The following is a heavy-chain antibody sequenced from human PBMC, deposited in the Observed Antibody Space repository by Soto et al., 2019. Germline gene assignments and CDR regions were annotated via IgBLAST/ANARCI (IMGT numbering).Heavy chain of an antibody. D-gene: IGHD2-15*01. J-gene: IGHJ6*02. CDR1: GFTFSSYS. Sequence: GVSLRLSCAASGFTFSSYSMNWVRQAPGKGLEWVSSISSSSSYIYYADSVKGRFTISRDNAKNSLYLQMNSLRAEESAVYYCVRGLLLSYGMDVWGQGTTVTVSS. CDR3: VRGLLLSYGMDV. V-gene: IGHV3-21*01. CDR2: ISSSSSYI.